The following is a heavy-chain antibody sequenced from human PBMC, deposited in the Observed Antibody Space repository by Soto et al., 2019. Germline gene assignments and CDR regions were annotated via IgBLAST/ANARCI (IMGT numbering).Heavy chain of an antibody. CDR2: ISARGDII. D-gene: IGHD3-10*01. CDR1: GFSFSTYA. J-gene: IGHJ4*01. V-gene: IGHV3-23*01. Sequence: EVQLLESGGGLIQPGGSLRLSCAASGFSFSTYAMSWVRQAPGKGLEWVSTISARGDIIYYAESVKGRFTISSDNSRNTQYLHMKSLRAEDSAIYYCAKDRGDGSYCGRVTLVTGSS. CDR3: AKDRGDGSY.